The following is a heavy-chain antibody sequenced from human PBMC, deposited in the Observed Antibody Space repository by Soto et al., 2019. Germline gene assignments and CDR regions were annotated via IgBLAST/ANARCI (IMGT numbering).Heavy chain of an antibody. CDR2: ISYDGSNK. Sequence: QVQLVESGGGVVQPGRSLRLSCAASGFIFSSYGMHWVRQAAGKGLEWVAVISYDGSNKYYADSVKGRFTISRDNSKNXXYLQMNSLRAEDTAVYYCAKDTYYYDSSGYYVFDYWGQGTLVTVSS. D-gene: IGHD3-22*01. V-gene: IGHV3-30*18. CDR1: GFIFSSYG. CDR3: AKDTYYYDSSGYYVFDY. J-gene: IGHJ4*02.